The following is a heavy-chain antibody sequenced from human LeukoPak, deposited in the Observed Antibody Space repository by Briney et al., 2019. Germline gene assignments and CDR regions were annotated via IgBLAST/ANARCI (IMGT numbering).Heavy chain of an antibody. Sequence: GGSLRLSCAASGLTFSSYAMHWVRQAPGKGLEYVSAISSNGGSTYYANSVKGRFTISRDNSKNTLYLQMGSLRAEDMAVYYCARDREIVVVPAATYYYGMDVWGQGTTVTVSS. J-gene: IGHJ6*02. V-gene: IGHV3-64*01. CDR2: ISSNGGST. CDR1: GLTFSSYA. CDR3: ARDREIVVVPAATYYYGMDV. D-gene: IGHD2-2*01.